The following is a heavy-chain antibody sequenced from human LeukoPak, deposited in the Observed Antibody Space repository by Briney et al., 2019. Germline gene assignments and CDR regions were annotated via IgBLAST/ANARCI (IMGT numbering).Heavy chain of an antibody. Sequence: GGSLRLSCVASGFSVSSKYMSWVRQAPGKGLEWVSVLFSGGSTHYVDPVRGRFTISRDESKNTLFLQMNSLRVEDTAVYYCVRSTLDAFDLWGQGTMVTVSS. CDR1: GFSVSSKY. CDR3: VRSTLDAFDL. D-gene: IGHD1-1*01. CDR2: LFSGGST. V-gene: IGHV3-66*02. J-gene: IGHJ3*01.